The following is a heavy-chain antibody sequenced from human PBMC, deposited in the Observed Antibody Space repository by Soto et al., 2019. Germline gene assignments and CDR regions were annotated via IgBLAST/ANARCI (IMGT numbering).Heavy chain of an antibody. CDR1: GGTFSSYT. J-gene: IGHJ6*02. D-gene: IGHD5-18*01. Sequence: ASVKVSCKASGGTFSSYTISWGRQAPGQGLEWMGWINAGNGNTKYSQKLQGRVTITSNTSASTAYMELRSLRSVVSAVYYCASYQLNPSSYGMDVWGQGTTVTVSS. CDR3: ASYQLNPSSYGMDV. CDR2: INAGNGNT. V-gene: IGHV1-18*01.